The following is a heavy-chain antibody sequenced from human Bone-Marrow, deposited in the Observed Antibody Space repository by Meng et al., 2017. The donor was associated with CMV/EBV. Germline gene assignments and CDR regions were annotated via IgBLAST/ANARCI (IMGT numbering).Heavy chain of an antibody. Sequence: GESLKISCAASGFTFSRYEMNWVRQAPGKGLEWVTYISSSGSTKYYADSVKGRFTISRDNAKDSLYLQVNSLRAEDMAVYYCARDSGTVTRGDWGQGTLVTVSS. CDR1: GFTFSRYE. D-gene: IGHD4-17*01. CDR2: ISSSGSTK. J-gene: IGHJ4*02. V-gene: IGHV3-48*03. CDR3: ARDSGTVTRGD.